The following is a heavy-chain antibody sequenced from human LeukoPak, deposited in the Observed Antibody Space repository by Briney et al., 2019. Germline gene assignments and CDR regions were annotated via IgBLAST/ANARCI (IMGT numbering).Heavy chain of an antibody. CDR2: LYHSDSA. CDR1: GSSISTGHY. CDR3: ARQHDSYYYYYIDV. V-gene: IGHV4-38-2*01. Sequence: SETLSLTCAVSGSSISTGHYWVWIRHPPGRGLEWICSLYHSDSAYSNTPPRSRVSMSVDTSKNQFSLTLSFVTAADTAVYYCARQHDSYYYYYIDVWGSGTRVTVSS. J-gene: IGHJ6*03.